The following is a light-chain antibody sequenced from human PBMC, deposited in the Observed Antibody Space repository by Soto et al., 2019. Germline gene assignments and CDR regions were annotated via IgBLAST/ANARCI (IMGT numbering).Light chain of an antibody. CDR2: EGT. J-gene: IGLJ2*01. CDR1: STDFENYNL. CDR3: SSYAGSSARVV. V-gene: IGLV2-23*01. Sequence: QSVLTQPASVSGSPGQSITISCTRSSTDFENYNLVSWYQHCPDKAPKLIIYEGTKWPSEISDRFSGSESDTTASLIISGLQPEDEADYYCSSYAGSSARVVFGGGTQLTVL.